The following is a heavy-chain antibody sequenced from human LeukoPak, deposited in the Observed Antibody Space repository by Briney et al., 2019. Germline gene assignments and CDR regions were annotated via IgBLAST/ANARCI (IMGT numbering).Heavy chain of an antibody. CDR2: IRYDGSNK. Sequence: GSLRLSCAASGFTFSSYGMHWVRQAPGKGLEWVAFIRYDGSNKYYADSVKGRFTISRDNSKNTLYLQMNSLRSEDTAVYYCARAGHEMATITHTNWFDPWGQGTLVTVSS. CDR1: GFTFSSYG. J-gene: IGHJ5*02. CDR3: ARAGHEMATITHTNWFDP. D-gene: IGHD5-24*01. V-gene: IGHV3-30*02.